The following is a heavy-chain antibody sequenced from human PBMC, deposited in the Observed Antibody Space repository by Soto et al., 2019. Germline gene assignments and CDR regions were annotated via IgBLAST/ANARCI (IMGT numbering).Heavy chain of an antibody. CDR2: IWYDGSNK. V-gene: IGHV3-33*01. Sequence: QVQLVESGGDVVQPGRSLRLSCAASGFTFSSYGMHWVRQSPGKGLEWVAVIWYDGSNKYYADSVKGRFTISRDTSKNALYLQMNRLRADDTAVYYCARALATGGLDYWGQGTLVTVSS. D-gene: IGHD3-16*01. CDR3: ARALATGGLDY. J-gene: IGHJ4*02. CDR1: GFTFSSYG.